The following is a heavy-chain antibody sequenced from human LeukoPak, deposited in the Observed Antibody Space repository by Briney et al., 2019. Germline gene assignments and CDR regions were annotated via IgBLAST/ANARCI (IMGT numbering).Heavy chain of an antibody. V-gene: IGHV4-34*01. CDR2: INHSGST. CDR3: ARAMEYYDILTGYYYYYGMDV. J-gene: IGHJ6*02. D-gene: IGHD3-9*01. CDR1: GGSFSGYY. Sequence: SETLSLTCAVYGGSFSGYYWSWIRQPPGKGLEWIGGINHSGSTNYNPSLKSRVTISVDRSKNQFSLKLSSVTAADTAVYYCARAMEYYDILTGYYYYYGMDVWGQGTTVTVSS.